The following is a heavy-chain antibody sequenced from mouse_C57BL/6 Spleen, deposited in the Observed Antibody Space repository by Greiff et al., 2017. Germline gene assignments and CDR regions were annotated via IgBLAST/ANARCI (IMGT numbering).Heavy chain of an antibody. Sequence: ESGPGLVKPSQSLSLTCSVTGYSITSGYYWNWIRQFPGNKLEWMGYISYDGSNNYNPSLKNRISITRDTSKNQFFLKLNSVTTEDTATXYCARGDGYWYFDVWGTGTTVTVSS. J-gene: IGHJ1*03. CDR3: ARGDGYWYFDV. CDR2: ISYDGSN. CDR1: GYSITSGYY. V-gene: IGHV3-6*01.